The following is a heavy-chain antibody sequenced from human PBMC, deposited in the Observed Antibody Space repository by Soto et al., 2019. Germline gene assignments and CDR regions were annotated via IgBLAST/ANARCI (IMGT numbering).Heavy chain of an antibody. V-gene: IGHV1-8*01. CDR2: MNPNTGNT. J-gene: IGHJ4*02. CDR1: GYTFTSYG. CDR3: ARVRRFGEQLN. Sequence: GASVKVSCKASGYTFTSYGVNWVRQAAGQGLEWMGWMNPNTGNTGSAQKFQGRVTMTRNTSISTAYMELSSLTSEDTAVYYCARVRRFGEQLNWGQGTLVTVSS. D-gene: IGHD3-10*01.